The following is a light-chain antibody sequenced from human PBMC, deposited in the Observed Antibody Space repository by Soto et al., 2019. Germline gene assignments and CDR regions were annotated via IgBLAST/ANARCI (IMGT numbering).Light chain of an antibody. CDR1: SSNIGSNY. CDR3: AAGDDSYVV. Sequence: QSVLTQPPSASGTPGQRVTISCSGSSSNIGSNYVYWYQQLPGTAPKLLIYRNNQRPSGGPDRFSGSKSGTSASLASSGLRSEDEADYYCAAGDDSYVVFGGGTKVTVL. J-gene: IGLJ2*01. CDR2: RNN. V-gene: IGLV1-47*01.